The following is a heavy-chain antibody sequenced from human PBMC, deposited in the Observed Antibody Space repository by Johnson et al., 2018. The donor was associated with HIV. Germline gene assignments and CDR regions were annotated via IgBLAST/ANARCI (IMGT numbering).Heavy chain of an antibody. Sequence: QVQLVESGGGLVKPGGSLRLSCAASGFTFSSYAMHWVRQAPGKGLEWVAFIPYDGSNKYYADSVKGRFTISRDNSKNTLHLQMNNVRAEDTAVYYCAKLIVNWNYDEQPSRAFDIWGQGTMVTVSS. CDR3: AKLIVNWNYDEQPSRAFDI. J-gene: IGHJ3*02. V-gene: IGHV3-30*02. D-gene: IGHD1-7*01. CDR2: IPYDGSNK. CDR1: GFTFSSYA.